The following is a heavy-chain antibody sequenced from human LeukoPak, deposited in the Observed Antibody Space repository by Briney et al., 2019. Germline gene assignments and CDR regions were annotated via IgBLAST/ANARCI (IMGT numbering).Heavy chain of an antibody. V-gene: IGHV3-53*01. CDR3: ARAIQFGGYFDY. CDR1: GVTVSRDY. Sequence: RGSLRLSCAASGVTVSRDYMSWVRQAPGRGLEWVSVIYGGGTTYYADSVRGRFTISRDNSKNTLYLQMNSLRAADTAVYYCARAIQFGGYFDYWGQGTLVTVSS. J-gene: IGHJ4*02. CDR2: IYGGGTT. D-gene: IGHD2-15*01.